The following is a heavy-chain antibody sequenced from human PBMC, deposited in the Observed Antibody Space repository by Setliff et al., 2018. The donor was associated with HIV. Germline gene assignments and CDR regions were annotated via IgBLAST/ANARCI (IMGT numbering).Heavy chain of an antibody. CDR1: GESISSKNYY. D-gene: IGHD2-21*01. V-gene: IGHV4-39*06. Sequence: SETLSLTCIVSGESISSKNYYWGWRRPPPGKGLEWVGRFHATGVTNYSPSLKRRVSMSIDTSKTQFPLKLTSMTAADTAVYYCASGSGCLGNDCDAYFGPWGQGILVTVSS. CDR2: FHATGVT. J-gene: IGHJ5*02. CDR3: ASGSGCLGNDCDAYFGP.